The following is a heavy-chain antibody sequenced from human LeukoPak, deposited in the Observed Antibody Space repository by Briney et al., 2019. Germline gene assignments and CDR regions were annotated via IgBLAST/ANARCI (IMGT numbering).Heavy chain of an antibody. D-gene: IGHD4-11*01. CDR3: ARSIYSNYAYNWFDP. CDR2: IYPGDSDT. J-gene: IGHJ5*02. Sequence: GESLKISCKGSGYSFASYWISWVRQMPGKGLEWMGIIYPGDSDTRYSPSFQGQVTISADKSISTAYLQWSSLKASDTAMYYCARSIYSNYAYNWFDPWGQGTLVTVSS. CDR1: GYSFASYW. V-gene: IGHV5-51*01.